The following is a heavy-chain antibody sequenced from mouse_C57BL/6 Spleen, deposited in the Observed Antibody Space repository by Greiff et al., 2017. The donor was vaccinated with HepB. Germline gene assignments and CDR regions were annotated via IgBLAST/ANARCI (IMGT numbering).Heavy chain of an antibody. CDR3: ARFITTVEGYFDV. V-gene: IGHV1-64*01. D-gene: IGHD1-1*01. CDR2: IHPNSGST. J-gene: IGHJ1*03. CDR1: GYTFTSYW. Sequence: QVHVKQPGAELVKPGASVKLSCKASGYTFTSYWMHWVKQRPGQGLEWIGMIHPNSGSTNYNEKFKSKATLTVDKSSSTAYMQLSSLTSEDSAVYYCARFITTVEGYFDVWGTGTTVTVSS.